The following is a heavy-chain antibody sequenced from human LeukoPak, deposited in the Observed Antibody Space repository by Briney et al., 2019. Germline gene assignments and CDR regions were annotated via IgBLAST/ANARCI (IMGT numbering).Heavy chain of an antibody. Sequence: SETLSLTCAVYGGSFSGYYWSWIRQPPGKGLDWIGEINHSGSTNYNPSLKSRVTISVDTSKNQFSLKLSSVTAAETAVYYCARISSSTRWYYYYMDVWGKGTTVTISS. CDR3: ARISSSTRWYYYYMDV. V-gene: IGHV4-34*01. J-gene: IGHJ6*03. CDR2: INHSGST. CDR1: GGSFSGYY. D-gene: IGHD6-6*01.